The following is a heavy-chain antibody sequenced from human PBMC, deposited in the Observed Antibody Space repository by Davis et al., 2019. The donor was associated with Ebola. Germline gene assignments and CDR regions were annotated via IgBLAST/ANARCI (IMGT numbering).Heavy chain of an antibody. CDR1: GGSISSGGYY. CDR3: ARHKTTVTTFGFDY. J-gene: IGHJ4*02. Sequence: SETLSLTCAVSGGSISSGGYYWSWIRQHPGKGLEWIGYIYYSGSTYYNPSLKSRVTISVDTSKNQFSLKLSSVTAADTAVYYCARHKTTVTTFGFDYWGQGTLVTVSS. V-gene: IGHV4-31*11. D-gene: IGHD4-17*01. CDR2: IYYSGST.